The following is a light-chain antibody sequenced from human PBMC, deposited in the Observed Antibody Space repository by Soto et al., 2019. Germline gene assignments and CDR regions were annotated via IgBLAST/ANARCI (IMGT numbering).Light chain of an antibody. CDR3: HQYNSYSTYT. CDR2: DAS. Sequence: DIQMTQSPSTLSAAVGDRLNITCRASQSLSSWRAWYQQKPGKDPKLLIYDASRLESGVPSRFSGSGSGTTFTLTISRLQPNDLETYYCHQYNSYSTYTFGQRTKLESK. CDR1: QSLSSW. J-gene: IGKJ2*01. V-gene: IGKV1-5*01.